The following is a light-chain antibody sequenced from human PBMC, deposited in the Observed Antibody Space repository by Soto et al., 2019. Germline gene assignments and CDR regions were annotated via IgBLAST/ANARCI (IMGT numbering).Light chain of an antibody. Sequence: EIVLTQSPATLSLSPGERATLSCRASQSVSSSYLAWYQQKPGQAPRLLIYDASTRATGIPARFSGSGSGTDFTLTISSLEPEHFAVYYCQQRSTWPPTFGGGTKVDI. CDR3: QQRSTWPPT. CDR1: QSVSSSY. CDR2: DAS. J-gene: IGKJ4*01. V-gene: IGKV3-11*01.